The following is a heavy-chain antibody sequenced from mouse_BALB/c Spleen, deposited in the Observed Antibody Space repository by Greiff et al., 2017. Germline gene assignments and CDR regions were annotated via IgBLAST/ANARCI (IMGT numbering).Heavy chain of an antibody. J-gene: IGHJ3*01. D-gene: IGHD6-1*01. CDR3: TRDGGPRGWFAY. CDR2: ISSGGSYT. CDR1: GFTFSSYT. Sequence: DVKLVESGGGLVKPGGSLKLSCAASGFTFSSYTMSWVRQTPEKRLEWVATISSGGSYTYYPDSVKGRFTISRDNAKNTLYLQMSSLKSEDTAMYYCTRDGGPRGWFAYWGQGTLVTVSA. V-gene: IGHV5-6-4*01.